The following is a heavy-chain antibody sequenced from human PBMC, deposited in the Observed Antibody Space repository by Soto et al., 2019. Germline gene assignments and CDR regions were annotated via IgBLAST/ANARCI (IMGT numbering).Heavy chain of an antibody. Sequence: ASVKVSCKVSGYTLTELSMHWVRQAPGKGLEWMGGFDPEDGETIYAQKFQGRVTMTEDTSTDTAYMELSSLRSEDTVVYYCATEGGNSSSGFYYYYGMDVWGQGTTVTVSS. V-gene: IGHV1-24*01. CDR2: FDPEDGET. D-gene: IGHD6-6*01. CDR3: ATEGGNSSSGFYYYYGMDV. J-gene: IGHJ6*02. CDR1: GYTLTELS.